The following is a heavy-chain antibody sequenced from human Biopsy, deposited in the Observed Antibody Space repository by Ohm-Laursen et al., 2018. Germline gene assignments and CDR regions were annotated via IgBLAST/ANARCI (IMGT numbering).Heavy chain of an antibody. CDR2: IFYDGSNT. V-gene: IGHV3-30*18. J-gene: IGHJ6*02. CDR1: GFTFNNYG. D-gene: IGHD5-18*01. CDR3: AKDRYNYTPIGGFSMDV. Sequence: SLRLSCTASGFTFNNYGMQWVRQAPGKGLEWVAFIFYDGSNTYYADSVKSRFTISRDNSRDTLYLQMSSLRAEDTAVYYCAKDRYNYTPIGGFSMDVWDQGTTVTVSS.